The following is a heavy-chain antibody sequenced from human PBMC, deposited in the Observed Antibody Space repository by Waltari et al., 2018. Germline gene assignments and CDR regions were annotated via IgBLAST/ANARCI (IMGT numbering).Heavy chain of an antibody. Sequence: EVQLVESGGGLIQPGGSLRLSSAASGFTVSSNSMSWVRQAPGKGLEWVSVIYTDGVTYYADSVRGRFTISRDNSKHTLSLQMNSLRAEDTAVYYCARVVKYYFDYWGQGKLVTVSS. CDR3: ARVVKYYFDY. CDR2: IYTDGVT. CDR1: GFTVSSNS. J-gene: IGHJ4*02. V-gene: IGHV3-53*01. D-gene: IGHD6-6*01.